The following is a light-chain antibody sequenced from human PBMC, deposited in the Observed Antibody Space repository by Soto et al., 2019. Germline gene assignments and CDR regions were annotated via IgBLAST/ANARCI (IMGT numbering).Light chain of an antibody. CDR3: CSYAGSYTFYV. J-gene: IGLJ1*01. CDR2: DVN. CDR1: SSDVGGYNS. Sequence: QSALTQPRSVSGSPGQSVTISCTGTSSDVGGYNSVSWYQQHPGKAPKLMIYDVNKRPSGVPGRFSGSKSGNTASLTISGLQAEDETDYYCCSYAGSYTFYVFGTGTKVTVL. V-gene: IGLV2-11*01.